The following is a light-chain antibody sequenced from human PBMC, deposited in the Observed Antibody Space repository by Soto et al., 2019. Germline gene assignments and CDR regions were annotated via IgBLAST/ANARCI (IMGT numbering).Light chain of an antibody. CDR3: QQRNIWPPVT. J-gene: IGKJ5*01. V-gene: IGKV3D-15*01. Sequence: EPLMTQSPATLSVSPVAIATLYCMASQTISSSLAWYQQKPGQAPRLLIYGAFNRAAGIPARFSGSGSGTDFTLTISSLEPEDSAVYYCQQRNIWPPVTFGQGTRLEIK. CDR1: QTISSS. CDR2: GAF.